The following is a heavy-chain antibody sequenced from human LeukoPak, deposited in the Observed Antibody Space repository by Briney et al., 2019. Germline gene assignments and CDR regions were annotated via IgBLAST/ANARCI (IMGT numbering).Heavy chain of an antibody. CDR3: ARARMDV. CDR1: GGSFSEYY. Sequence: SSETLSLTCAVYGGSFSEYYWSWIRQPPGKGLEWIGDINHSGTTNYNPSLKSRVTISKETSKKHFFLKLSSVTVADTAVYYCARARMDVWGQGITVTVSS. CDR2: INHSGTT. V-gene: IGHV4-34*01. J-gene: IGHJ6*02.